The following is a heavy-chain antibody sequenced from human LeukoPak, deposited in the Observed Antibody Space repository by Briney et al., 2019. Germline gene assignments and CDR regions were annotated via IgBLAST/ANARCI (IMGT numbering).Heavy chain of an antibody. Sequence: ETLSLTCTVPGGSISSYYWSWIRQPPGKGLEWIGYIYYSGSTNYNPSLKSRVTISVDTSKNQFSLKLSSVTAADTAVYYCARTTYGDYGGGFDYWGQGTLVTVSS. V-gene: IGHV4-59*01. J-gene: IGHJ4*02. CDR1: GGSISSYY. CDR2: IYYSGST. D-gene: IGHD4-17*01. CDR3: ARTTYGDYGGGFDY.